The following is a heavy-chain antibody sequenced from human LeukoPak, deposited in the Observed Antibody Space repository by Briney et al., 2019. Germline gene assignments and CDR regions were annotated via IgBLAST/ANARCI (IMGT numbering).Heavy chain of an antibody. CDR1: GYTFTSYY. V-gene: IGHV1-46*01. D-gene: IGHD4-17*01. CDR3: ARASRPTVTIDPYYFDY. J-gene: IGHJ4*02. CDR2: INPSGGST. Sequence: GASVKVSCKASGYTFTSYYMHWVRQAPGQGLEWMGIINPSGGSTSYAQKFQGRVTMTRDTSTTTAYMEVSRLTSDDTAVYYCARASRPTVTIDPYYFDYWGQGTLVTVSS.